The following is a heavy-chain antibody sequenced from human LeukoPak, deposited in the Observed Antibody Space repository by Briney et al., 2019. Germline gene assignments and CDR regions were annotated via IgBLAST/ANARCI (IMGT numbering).Heavy chain of an antibody. J-gene: IGHJ4*02. CDR1: GYTFTSYD. Sequence: ASVKVSCKDSGYTFTSYDINWVRQATGQGLEWMGWMNPNTGKTGYVQKFQGRVTMTRSTSISTAYMELSSLRSEDTAMYYCARAVRQMVRGVNTQYYFDYWGQGALVTVPS. CDR3: ARAVRQMVRGVNTQYYFDY. D-gene: IGHD3-10*01. CDR2: MNPNTGKT. V-gene: IGHV1-8*01.